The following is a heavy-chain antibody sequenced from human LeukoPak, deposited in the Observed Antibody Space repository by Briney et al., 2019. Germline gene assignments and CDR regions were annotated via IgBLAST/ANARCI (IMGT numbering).Heavy chain of an antibody. CDR1: GFTVSTNY. D-gene: IGHD4-23*01. J-gene: IGHJ4*02. CDR2: LYSGGST. V-gene: IGHV3-66*01. CDR3: ATARAAYGGTYYFDY. Sequence: GGSLRLSCAASGFTVSTNYMTWVRQPPRKGLECVSVLYSGGSTYYAASVKGRFTISRDTSKNALYLQMNSLRAEDTAVSYCATARAAYGGTYYFDYWGQGTLVTVSS.